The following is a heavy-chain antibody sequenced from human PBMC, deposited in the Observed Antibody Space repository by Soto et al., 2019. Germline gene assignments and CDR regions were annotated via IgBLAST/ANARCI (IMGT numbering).Heavy chain of an antibody. Sequence: PSETLTLTCTVFGCSISASSYYWGWIRQPPGMGLEWIGNIYLSGNTYYNPSLKCRVSISYATSKNQFYLNCRSVTAAATDVYYGASPLHYSSGPSNCFDAWGQGTLVTVSS. CDR2: IYLSGNT. D-gene: IGHD6-19*01. J-gene: IGHJ4*02. CDR1: GCSISASSYY. V-gene: IGHV4-39*01. CDR3: ASPLHYSSGPSNCFDA.